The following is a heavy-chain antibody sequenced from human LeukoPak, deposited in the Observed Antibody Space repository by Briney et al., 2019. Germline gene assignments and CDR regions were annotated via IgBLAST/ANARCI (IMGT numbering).Heavy chain of an antibody. CDR3: ALIAAAVGY. CDR1: GGSISSSSYY. CDR2: IYYSGST. Sequence: PSETLSLTCTVSGGSISSSSYYWGWIRQPPGKGLEWIGSIYYSGSTYYNPSLKSRVTISVDTSKNQFSLKLSSVTAADTAVYYCALIAAAVGYWGQGTLVTVFS. D-gene: IGHD6-13*01. V-gene: IGHV4-39*07. J-gene: IGHJ4*02.